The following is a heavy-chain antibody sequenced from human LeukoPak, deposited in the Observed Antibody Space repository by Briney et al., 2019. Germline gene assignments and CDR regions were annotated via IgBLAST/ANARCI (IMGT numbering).Heavy chain of an antibody. CDR2: IHSSGST. Sequence: SETLSLTCTVSGXSISSYYWSWIRQTAGKGLEWIGRIHSSGSTNYNPSLKSRVTISVDTSKNQFSLKLSSVTAADTAVYYCARAGTDNGRAYYFDYWGQGTLVTVSS. J-gene: IGHJ4*02. D-gene: IGHD1-14*01. CDR3: ARAGTDNGRAYYFDY. CDR1: GXSISSYY. V-gene: IGHV4-4*07.